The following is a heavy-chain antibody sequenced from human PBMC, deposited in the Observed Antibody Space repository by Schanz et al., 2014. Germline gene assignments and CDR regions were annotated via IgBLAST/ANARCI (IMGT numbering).Heavy chain of an antibody. CDR2: IPWNGAAI. CDR3: AKGSRSGSKVMDV. D-gene: IGHD3-10*01. V-gene: IGHV3-9*01. J-gene: IGHJ6*03. Sequence: EVQLLESGGGLVQPGGSLRLSCAASGFTFSSHWMHWVRQDPGKGLVWVSNIPWNGAAIGYAGSVRGRFTISRDSAKNSLYLQMNSLRPEDTALYYCAKGSRSGSKVMDVWGKGTTVTVSS. CDR1: GFTFSSHW.